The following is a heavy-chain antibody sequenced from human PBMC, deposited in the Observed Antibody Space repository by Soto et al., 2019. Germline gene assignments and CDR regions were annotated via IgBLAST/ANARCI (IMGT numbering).Heavy chain of an antibody. CDR2: INVAGHT. CDR3: TRTADFTSAFDI. D-gene: IGHD2-21*02. Sequence: EVQLVESGGGLVQPGGSLRLSCAASGFTFSNYDMHWVRQPIGEGLQWVSNINVAGHTYYPDSVKGRFTISRDNARSSLYLQINSLRAEDTAIYYCTRTADFTSAFDIWGQGTMVTXSS. CDR1: GFTFSNYD. V-gene: IGHV3-13*01. J-gene: IGHJ3*02.